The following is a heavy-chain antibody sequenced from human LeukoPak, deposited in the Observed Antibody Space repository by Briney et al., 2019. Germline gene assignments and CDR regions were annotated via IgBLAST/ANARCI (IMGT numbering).Heavy chain of an antibody. D-gene: IGHD2-2*01. Sequence: GGSLRLSCAASGFTFSSYAMSWVRQAPGKGLEWVSAISGSGGSTYYADSVKGRFTISRHNSKNTLYLQMNSLRAEDTAVYYCANGGGSSTSPNDYWGQGTLVTVSS. CDR3: ANGGGSSTSPNDY. V-gene: IGHV3-23*01. CDR2: ISGSGGST. J-gene: IGHJ4*02. CDR1: GFTFSSYA.